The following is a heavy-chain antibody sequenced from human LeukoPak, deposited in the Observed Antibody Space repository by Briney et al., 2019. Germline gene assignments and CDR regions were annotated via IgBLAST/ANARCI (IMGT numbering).Heavy chain of an antibody. CDR2: IIPIFGTA. CDR1: GGTFSSYA. CDR3: ARVGSIAAAGPDSDY. Sequence: GASVKVSCKASGGTFSSYAISWVRQAPGQGLEWMGGIIPIFGTANYAQKFQGGVTITADESTSTAYMELSSLRSEDTAVYYCARVGSIAAAGPDSDYWGQGTLATVSS. D-gene: IGHD6-13*01. J-gene: IGHJ4*02. V-gene: IGHV1-69*13.